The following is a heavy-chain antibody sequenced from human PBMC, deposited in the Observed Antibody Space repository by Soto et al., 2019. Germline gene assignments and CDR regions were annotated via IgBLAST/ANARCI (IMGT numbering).Heavy chain of an antibody. CDR1: GGSISSTTYY. D-gene: IGHD3-22*01. CDR3: ARYYDTSNRPYFHH. V-gene: IGHV4-39*01. Sequence: QLQLQESGPGLVKPSETLSLTCAVSGGSISSTTYYWAWIRQPPGKGLEWVATIYYSGATYYNPSLKSRLTISIDTSKNHFSLRLSSVTAADTAMYYCARYYDTSNRPYFHHWGQGTRVTVSS. CDR2: IYYSGAT. J-gene: IGHJ1*01.